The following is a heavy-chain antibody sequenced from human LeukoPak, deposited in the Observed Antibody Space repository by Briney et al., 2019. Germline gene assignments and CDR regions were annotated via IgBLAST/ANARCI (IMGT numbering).Heavy chain of an antibody. Sequence: GGSLRLSCAASGFTFSTYWMSWVRQAPRKGLEWVANIKQDGSEKYYVDSVKGRFTISRDNAKNSLYLQMNSLRAEDTALYYCAKKVVVGATSPYSDFQDWGXGTLVTVSS. CDR3: AKKVVVGATSPYSDFQD. CDR2: IKQDGSEK. CDR1: GFTFSTYW. V-gene: IGHV3-7*03. D-gene: IGHD1-26*01. J-gene: IGHJ1*01.